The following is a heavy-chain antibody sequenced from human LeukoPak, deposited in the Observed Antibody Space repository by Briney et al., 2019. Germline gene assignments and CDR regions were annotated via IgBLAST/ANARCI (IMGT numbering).Heavy chain of an antibody. J-gene: IGHJ4*02. D-gene: IGHD4-17*01. CDR2: ISWNSGSI. CDR1: GFTFDDYA. V-gene: IGHV3-9*03. Sequence: SGGSLRLSCAASGFTFDDYAMHWVRQAPGKGLEWVSGISWNSGSIGYADSVKGRFTISRDNAKNSLYLQMNSLRAEDMALYYCAKAGGGYGDYGFDYWGQGTLVTVSS. CDR3: AKAGGGYGDYGFDY.